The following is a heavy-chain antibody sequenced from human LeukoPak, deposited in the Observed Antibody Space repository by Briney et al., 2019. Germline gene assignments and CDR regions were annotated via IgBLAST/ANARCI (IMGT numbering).Heavy chain of an antibody. Sequence: GASVKVSCKASGYTFTSYDINWVRQATGQGLEWMGWMNPNSGNTGYAQKFQGRVTITRNTSISTAYMELSSLRSEDTAVYYCARRYYDFWSGTHYFDYWGQGTLVTVSS. D-gene: IGHD3-3*01. CDR2: MNPNSGNT. CDR3: ARRYYDFWSGTHYFDY. V-gene: IGHV1-8*03. CDR1: GYTFTSYD. J-gene: IGHJ4*02.